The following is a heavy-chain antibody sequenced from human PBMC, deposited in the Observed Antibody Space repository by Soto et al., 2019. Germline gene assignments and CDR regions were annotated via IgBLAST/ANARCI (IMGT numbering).Heavy chain of an antibody. Sequence: GGSLRLSCAASGFTFDDYAMHWVRQAPGKGLAWVSLISWDGGSTYYADSVKGRFTISRDNSKNSLYLQMNSLRAEDTALYYYAKGGRYCSSTSCYYYYYGMDVWGQGTTVTVSS. V-gene: IGHV3-43D*03. CDR2: ISWDGGST. CDR3: AKGGRYCSSTSCYYYYYGMDV. CDR1: GFTFDDYA. D-gene: IGHD2-2*01. J-gene: IGHJ6*02.